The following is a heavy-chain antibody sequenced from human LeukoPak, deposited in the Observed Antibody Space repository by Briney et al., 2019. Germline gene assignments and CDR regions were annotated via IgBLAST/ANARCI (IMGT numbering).Heavy chain of an antibody. D-gene: IGHD5-12*01. CDR3: ARDGTQWLRLLGY. CDR1: GFTFSSYW. CDR2: IKKDGSEK. V-gene: IGHV3-7*01. J-gene: IGHJ4*02. Sequence: GGSLRLSCAASGFTFSSYWMSWVRQAPGKGLEWVANIKKDGSEKYYVDSVKGRFTISRDNAKNSLYLQMNSLRAEDTAVYYCARDGTQWLRLLGYWGQGTLVTVSS.